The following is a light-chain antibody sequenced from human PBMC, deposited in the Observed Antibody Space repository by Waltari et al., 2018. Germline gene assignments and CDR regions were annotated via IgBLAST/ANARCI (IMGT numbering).Light chain of an antibody. V-gene: IGKV1-5*03. CDR3: QQYSNYPYT. Sequence: DIQMTQSPSTLSASVGDTVTITCRASQSISSWLAWYQQKPGKAPKLLIHKASTLESGVPSRFSGSGSGTEFTLTIDSLLPDDFATYYCQQYSNYPYTFAQGTKLEI. J-gene: IGKJ2*01. CDR1: QSISSW. CDR2: KAS.